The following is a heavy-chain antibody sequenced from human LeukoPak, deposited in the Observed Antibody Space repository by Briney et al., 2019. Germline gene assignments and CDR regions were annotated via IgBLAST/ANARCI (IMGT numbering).Heavy chain of an antibody. D-gene: IGHD3-9*01. J-gene: IGHJ2*01. CDR2: ISGSGGST. CDR3: ARDAAVLTGYPYWYFDL. Sequence: PGGSLRLSCAASGFTFSSYAMSWVRQAPGKGLEWVSAISGSGGSTYYADSVKGRFTISRDNAENLLFLEMNSLRVEDTAVYYCARDAAVLTGYPYWYFDLWGRGTLVTVSS. V-gene: IGHV3-23*01. CDR1: GFTFSSYA.